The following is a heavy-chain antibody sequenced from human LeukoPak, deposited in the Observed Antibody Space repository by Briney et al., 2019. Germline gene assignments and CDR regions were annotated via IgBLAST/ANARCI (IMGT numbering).Heavy chain of an antibody. CDR3: AKAGGDSPTDP. CDR2: MGGSGGST. J-gene: IGHJ5*02. D-gene: IGHD2-21*02. CDR1: GFTFSNYA. Sequence: QAGGSLRLSCAASGFTFSNYAMSWVRQAPGKGLEWVSSMGGSGGSTYYADSVKGRFAISRDNSKNTLYLQMNSLRAEDTAVYCCAKAGGDSPTDPWGQGTLVTVSS. V-gene: IGHV3-23*01.